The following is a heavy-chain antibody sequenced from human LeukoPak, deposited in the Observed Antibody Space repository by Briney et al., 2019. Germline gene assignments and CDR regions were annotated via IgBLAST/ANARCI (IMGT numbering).Heavy chain of an antibody. CDR3: TRDLRPAGY. V-gene: IGHV3-74*01. D-gene: IGHD6-19*01. J-gene: IGHJ4*02. CDR2: INDGGSGT. CDR1: GFTFSNYW. Sequence: GGSLRLSCAASGFTFSNYWMHWVRQAPGKGLVWVSRINDGGSGTNYADSVKGRFTISRDNTKNTLYLQMNSLRAEDTAVYYCTRDLRPAGYWGQGTLVTVSS.